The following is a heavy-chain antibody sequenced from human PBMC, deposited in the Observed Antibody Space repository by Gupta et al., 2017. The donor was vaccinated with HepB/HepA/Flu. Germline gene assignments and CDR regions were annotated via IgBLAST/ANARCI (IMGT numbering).Heavy chain of an antibody. Sequence: QVQLQASGPGLVKPSETLSLTCTVPGGSISSYYRSWIRQPAGKGLEWIGRIYTSGSTNYNPSLKSRVTMSVDTSKNQFSLKLSSVTAADTAVYYCARDEDYYDSSGGYYYMDVWGKGTTVTVSS. CDR1: GGSISSYY. CDR3: ARDEDYYDSSGGYYYMDV. J-gene: IGHJ6*03. D-gene: IGHD3-22*01. V-gene: IGHV4-4*07. CDR2: IYTSGST.